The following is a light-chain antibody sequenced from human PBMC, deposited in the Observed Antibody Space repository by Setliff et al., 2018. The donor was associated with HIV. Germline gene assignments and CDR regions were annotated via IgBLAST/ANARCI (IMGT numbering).Light chain of an antibody. Sequence: QSALAQPRSVSGSPGQSVTISCTGTSSDVGGYNSVSWYQQHPGKAPKLMIYDVNKRPSGVPDRFSGSKTGNTASPTISGLQAEDEADYYCCSYAGSYVFGTGTKVTVL. CDR3: CSYAGSYV. J-gene: IGLJ1*01. CDR1: SSDVGGYNS. CDR2: DVN. V-gene: IGLV2-11*01.